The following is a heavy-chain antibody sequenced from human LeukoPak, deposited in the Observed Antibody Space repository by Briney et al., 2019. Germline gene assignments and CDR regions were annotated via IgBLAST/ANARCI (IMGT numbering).Heavy chain of an antibody. D-gene: IGHD2-2*02. V-gene: IGHV1-18*01. CDR3: ARATYCSSTSCYIRNDAFDI. J-gene: IGHJ3*02. CDR1: GYTFSRYG. Sequence: ASVKVSCKASGYTFSRYGISWVRQAPGQGLEWMGWISGYNGNTKSAQMVQGRVTMTKDTSTSTAYMELRSLRSDDTAVYYCARATYCSSTSCYIRNDAFDIWGQGTMVTASS. CDR2: ISGYNGNT.